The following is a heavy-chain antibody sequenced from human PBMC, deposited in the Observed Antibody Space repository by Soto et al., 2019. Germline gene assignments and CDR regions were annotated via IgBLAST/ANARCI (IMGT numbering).Heavy chain of an antibody. V-gene: IGHV3-11*01. J-gene: IGHJ4*02. CDR2: ISYSGSTI. Sequence: TXGSLRLSCSAAGFTFSDYYMSWIRQAPGKGLEWVSYISYSGSTIYYADSVKGRFTISRDNAKNSLYLQMNSLRAEDTAVYYCARVLLDCSGGSCYEGFVDYWGQGTLVTVSS. CDR1: GFTFSDYY. CDR3: ARVLLDCSGGSCYEGFVDY. D-gene: IGHD2-15*01.